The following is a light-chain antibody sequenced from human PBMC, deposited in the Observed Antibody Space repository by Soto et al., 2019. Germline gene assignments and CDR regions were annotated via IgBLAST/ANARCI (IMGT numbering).Light chain of an antibody. CDR2: DAS. CDR3: QQYNSYWT. J-gene: IGKJ1*01. CDR1: QGISSR. V-gene: IGKV1-5*01. Sequence: IEMTQSPSTVSASVGDRITITCRASQGISSRLAWYQQKPGKAPNLLIYDASSLESGVPSRFSGSGSGTEFTLTISSLQPDDFATYYCQQYNSYWTFGQGTKVEIK.